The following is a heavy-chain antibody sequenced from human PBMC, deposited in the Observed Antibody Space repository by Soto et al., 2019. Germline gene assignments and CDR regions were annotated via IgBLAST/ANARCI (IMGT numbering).Heavy chain of an antibody. CDR2: ISGSGGST. V-gene: IGHV3-23*01. CDR3: AKGGPSYYDSWSGYHTDY. D-gene: IGHD3-3*01. Sequence: PGGSLRLCCAASGFTFNSYAMSWVRQAPGKGLEWVSTISGSGGSTYNADSVKGRFTISRDNSKNTLYLQMSSLRAEDTAVYYCAKGGPSYYDSWSGYHTDYWRQGTLVTAPQ. J-gene: IGHJ4*02. CDR1: GFTFNSYA.